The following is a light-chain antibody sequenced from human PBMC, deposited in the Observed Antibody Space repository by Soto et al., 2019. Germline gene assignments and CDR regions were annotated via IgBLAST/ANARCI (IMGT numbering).Light chain of an antibody. CDR2: RAS. CDR3: QQYNNWPWT. CDR1: QSNNDS. Sequence: EIALSLSPATLSVSPGGGATLSCTARQSNNDSLAWYQQKPGQAPRLLILRASTRAPGFPARFSGSGSGTDFTLTISSLQSEDFAVYHCQQYNNWPWTFGQGTKVDIK. J-gene: IGKJ1*01. V-gene: IGKV3D-15*01.